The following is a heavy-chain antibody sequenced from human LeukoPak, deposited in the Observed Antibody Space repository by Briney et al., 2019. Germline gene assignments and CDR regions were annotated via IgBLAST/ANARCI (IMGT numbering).Heavy chain of an antibody. CDR3: AKVSTGYGDYDY. Sequence: GGSLRLSCAASGFTFSSYAMSWVRQAPGKGLEWVSAISGSGGSTYYADSVKGRFTISRDNSKNTLYLQMNSLRVEDTAVYYCAKVSTGYGDYDYWGQGTLVTVSS. CDR2: ISGSGGST. D-gene: IGHD4-17*01. J-gene: IGHJ4*02. V-gene: IGHV3-23*01. CDR1: GFTFSSYA.